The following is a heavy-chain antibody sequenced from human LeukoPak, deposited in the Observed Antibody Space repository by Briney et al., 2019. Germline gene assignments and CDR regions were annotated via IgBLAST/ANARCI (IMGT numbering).Heavy chain of an antibody. CDR1: GFTFSSYD. CDR3: ARGIALWDYGSGKRQNWFDP. Sequence: GGSLRLSCAASGFTFSSYDMHWVRQATGKGLEWVSAIGTAGDTYYPGSVKGRFTISRENAKNSLYLQMNSLRAGDTAVYYCARGIALWDYGSGKRQNWFDPWGQGTLVTVSS. V-gene: IGHV3-13*01. J-gene: IGHJ5*02. D-gene: IGHD3-10*01. CDR2: IGTAGDT.